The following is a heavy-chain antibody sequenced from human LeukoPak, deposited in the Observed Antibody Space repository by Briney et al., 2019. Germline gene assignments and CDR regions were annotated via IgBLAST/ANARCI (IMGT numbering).Heavy chain of an antibody. Sequence: SETLSLTCTVSGGSISSYYWSWIRQPPGKGLEWIGYIYCSGSTNYNPSLKSRVTISVDTSKNQFSLKLSSVTAADTAVYYCARLVVRGVISQAWFDPWGQGTLVTVSS. J-gene: IGHJ5*02. V-gene: IGHV4-59*08. CDR3: ARLVVRGVISQAWFDP. D-gene: IGHD3-10*01. CDR2: IYCSGST. CDR1: GGSISSYY.